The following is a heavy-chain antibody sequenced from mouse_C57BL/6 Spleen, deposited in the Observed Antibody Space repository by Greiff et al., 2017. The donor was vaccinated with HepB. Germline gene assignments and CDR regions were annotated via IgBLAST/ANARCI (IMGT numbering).Heavy chain of an antibody. CDR1: GYTFTDYY. Sequence: EVQLQQSGPELVKPGASVKISCKASGYTFTDYYMNWVKQSHGKSLEWIGDINPNNGGTSYNQKFKGKATLTVDKSSSTAYMELRSLTSEDSAVYYCARRGFYDYGFAYWGQGTLVTVSA. CDR2: INPNNGGT. CDR3: ARRGFYDYGFAY. D-gene: IGHD2-4*01. V-gene: IGHV1-26*01. J-gene: IGHJ3*01.